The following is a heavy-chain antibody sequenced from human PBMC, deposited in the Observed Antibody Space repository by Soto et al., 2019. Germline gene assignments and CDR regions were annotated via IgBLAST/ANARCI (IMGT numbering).Heavy chain of an antibody. CDR1: GYSFTSYW. CDR3: ARLTEAGTIAFDI. CDR2: IYPGDSDT. D-gene: IGHD6-13*01. J-gene: IGHJ3*02. Sequence: VESLKISCKGSGYSFTSYWIGWVRQMPGKGLEWMGIIYPGDSDTRNSPSFQGQVTISADKSISTAYLQWSSLKASDNAMYYCARLTEAGTIAFDIWGQGKMVTVSS. V-gene: IGHV5-51*01.